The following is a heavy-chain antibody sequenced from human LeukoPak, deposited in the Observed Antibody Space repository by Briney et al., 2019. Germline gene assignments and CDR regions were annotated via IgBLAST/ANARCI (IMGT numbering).Heavy chain of an antibody. CDR1: GFTFSDYY. J-gene: IGHJ4*02. V-gene: IGHV3-11*01. Sequence: PGGFLRLSCAASGFTFSDYYMNWIRQAPGKGLEWISYISGRGTTISYADSVKGRFTISRDNANHSLYLQMNSLRVEDTAVYYCARTARAFDYWGQGTLVTVSS. CDR2: ISGRGTTI. CDR3: ARTARAFDY. D-gene: IGHD6-6*01.